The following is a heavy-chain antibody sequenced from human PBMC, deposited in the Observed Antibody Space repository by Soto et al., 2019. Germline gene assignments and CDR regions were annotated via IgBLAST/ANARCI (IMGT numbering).Heavy chain of an antibody. V-gene: IGHV3-53*01. CDR2: IYSGGST. J-gene: IGHJ6*02. CDR1: GLTVSSNY. D-gene: IGHD2-15*01. Sequence: PGGSLRLSCAASGLTVSSNYMSWVRQAPGKGLEWVSVIYSGGSTFYADSVKGRFTISRDNSKNTLFLQMNSVRAEDSAVYYCARDCSGGGSSSYYYFATDVWGQGTTVTVSS. CDR3: ARDCSGGGSSSYYYFATDV.